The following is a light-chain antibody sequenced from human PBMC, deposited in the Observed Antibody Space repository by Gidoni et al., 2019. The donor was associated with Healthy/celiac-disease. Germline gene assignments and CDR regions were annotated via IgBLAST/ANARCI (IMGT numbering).Light chain of an antibody. CDR3: QSYDSSLSAL. V-gene: IGLV1-40*01. Sequence: QSVLTQPPSVSGAPGQGVTISCTGSSPNIGAGYDVHWYQQLPGTAPKLLIYGNSTRPSGVPDRFSGSKSGTSASLAITGLQAEDEADYYCQSYDSSLSALFGGGTKLTVL. CDR1: SPNIGAGYD. CDR2: GNS. J-gene: IGLJ2*01.